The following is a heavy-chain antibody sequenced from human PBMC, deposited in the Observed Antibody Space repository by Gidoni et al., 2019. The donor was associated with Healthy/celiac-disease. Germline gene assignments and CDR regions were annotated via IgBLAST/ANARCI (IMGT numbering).Heavy chain of an antibody. J-gene: IGHJ6*02. CDR3: AAGVGWNYYYYYGMDV. CDR2: IVVGSGNT. V-gene: IGHV1-58*02. CDR1: GFTFTSSA. Sequence: KVSCKASGFTFTSSAMQWVRQARGQRLEWIGWIVVGSGNTNYAQKFQERVTITRDMSTSTAYMELSSLRSEETAVYYCAAGVGWNYYYYYGMDVWGQGTTVTVSS. D-gene: IGHD1-1*01.